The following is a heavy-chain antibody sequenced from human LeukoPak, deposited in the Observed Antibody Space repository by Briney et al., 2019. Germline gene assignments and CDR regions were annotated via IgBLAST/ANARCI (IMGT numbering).Heavy chain of an antibody. CDR2: IIPILGIA. D-gene: IGHD1-20*01. CDR3: ARVRRYNWNDAPVD. Sequence: SVKVSCKASGGTFSSYAISWVRQAPGQGLEWMGRIIPILGIANYAQKSQGRVTITADKSTSTAYMELSSLRSEDTAVYYCARVRRYNWNDAPVDWGQGTLVTVSS. CDR1: GGTFSSYA. V-gene: IGHV1-69*04. J-gene: IGHJ4*02.